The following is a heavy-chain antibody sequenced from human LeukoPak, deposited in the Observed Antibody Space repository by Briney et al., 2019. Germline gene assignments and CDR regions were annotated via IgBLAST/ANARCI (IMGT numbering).Heavy chain of an antibody. CDR3: ARVSGGSGSYYYFDY. Sequence: SETLSLTCTVSGGSISSYYWSWIRQPPGKGLEWIGYIYHSGSTYYNPSLKSRVTISVDRSKNQFSLKLSSVTAADTAVYYCARVSGGSGSYYYFDYWGQGTLVTVSS. CDR2: IYHSGST. V-gene: IGHV4-59*12. CDR1: GGSISSYY. D-gene: IGHD3-10*01. J-gene: IGHJ4*02.